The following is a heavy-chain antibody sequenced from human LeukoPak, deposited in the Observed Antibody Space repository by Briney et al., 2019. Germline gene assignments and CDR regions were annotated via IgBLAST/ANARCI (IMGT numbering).Heavy chain of an antibody. Sequence: GGSLRLSCAASGFTFSSYSMNWVRQAPGKGLEWVSSISSSSSYIYYADSVKGRFTISRDSSKNTLYLQMNSLRVEDTAVYYCARVIYDSLTGYSHAFDIWGQGTMVIVPS. CDR2: ISSSSSYI. V-gene: IGHV3-21*01. J-gene: IGHJ3*02. CDR3: ARVIYDSLTGYSHAFDI. D-gene: IGHD3-9*01. CDR1: GFTFSSYS.